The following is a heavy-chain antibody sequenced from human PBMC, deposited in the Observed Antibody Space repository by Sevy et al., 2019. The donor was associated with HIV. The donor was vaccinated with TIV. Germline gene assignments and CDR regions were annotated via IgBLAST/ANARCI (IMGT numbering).Heavy chain of an antibody. CDR3: ARGGGLTDYGMDV. CDR1: GGSIRPYY. CDR2: IYYSGST. Sequence: SETLSLTCTVSGGSIRPYYWNWIRQPPGKGLEWIGYIYYSGSTKYNPSLKSGVTISVDRSKNQFSVKLRSVTGADTAVYYCARGGGLTDYGMDVWGQGTTVTVSS. D-gene: IGHD3-16*01. V-gene: IGHV4-59*01. J-gene: IGHJ6*02.